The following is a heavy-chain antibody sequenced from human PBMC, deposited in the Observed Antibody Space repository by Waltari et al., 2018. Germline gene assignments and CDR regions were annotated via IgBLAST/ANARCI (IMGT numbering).Heavy chain of an antibody. D-gene: IGHD1-26*01. CDR3: ARGVGSYYFYYFDY. J-gene: IGHJ4*02. Sequence: QVQLQESGPGLVKPSETLSLTCAVSGYSISSGYYWGWIRQPPGKGREWIGSIYHSGSTYYNPSLKSRVTISVDTSKNQFSLKLSSVTAADTVVYYCARGVGSYYFYYFDYWGQGTLVTVSS. CDR2: IYHSGST. V-gene: IGHV4-38-2*01. CDR1: GYSISSGYY.